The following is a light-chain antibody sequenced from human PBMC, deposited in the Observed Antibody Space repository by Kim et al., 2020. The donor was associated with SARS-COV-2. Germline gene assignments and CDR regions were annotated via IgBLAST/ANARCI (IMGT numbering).Light chain of an antibody. J-gene: IGKJ1*01. CDR3: YYYGSSPWT. CDR2: SAS. V-gene: IGKV3-20*01. Sequence: SPGDRATLSGRASESVGSGNLAWYQQKPGQTPRLLIYSASIRSNGIPDRFSGSGSGTDFSLTISRLEPEDFAVYYCYYYGSSPWTFGQGTKVDIK. CDR1: ESVGSGN.